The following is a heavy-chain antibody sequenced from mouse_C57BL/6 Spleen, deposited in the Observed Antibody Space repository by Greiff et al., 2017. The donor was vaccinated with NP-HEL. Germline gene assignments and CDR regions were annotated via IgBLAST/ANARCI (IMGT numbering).Heavy chain of an antibody. CDR2: IYPGSGST. V-gene: IGHV1-55*01. CDR3: ARGPYYYGSSYWYFDV. J-gene: IGHJ1*03. CDR1: GYTFTSYW. Sequence: QVQLQQSGAGLVKPGASVKMSCKASGYTFTSYWITWVKQRPGQGLEWIGDIYPGSGSTNYNEKFKSKATLTVDTSSSTAYMQLSSLTSEDSAVYYCARGPYYYGSSYWYFDVWGTGTTVTVSS. D-gene: IGHD1-1*01.